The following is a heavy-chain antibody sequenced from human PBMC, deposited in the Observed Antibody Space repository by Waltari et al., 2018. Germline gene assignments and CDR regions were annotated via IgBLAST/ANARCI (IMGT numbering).Heavy chain of an antibody. Sequence: QVQLVHSGDAVKRPGSSVTVSCKSSGGTFDTYAISWVRQAPGQGLEWVGGVIPILGGGNYAQKFRGRVTITADESTDTAYMELSSLRSEDTAIYYCAKDHAAMKYSSTFDYWGQGTLVIVSS. CDR2: VIPILGGG. D-gene: IGHD6-13*01. CDR1: GGTFDTYA. CDR3: AKDHAAMKYSSTFDY. J-gene: IGHJ4*02. V-gene: IGHV1-69*11.